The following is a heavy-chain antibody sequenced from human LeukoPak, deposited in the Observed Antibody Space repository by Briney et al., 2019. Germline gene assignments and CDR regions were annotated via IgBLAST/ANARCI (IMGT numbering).Heavy chain of an antibody. V-gene: IGHV1-2*02. D-gene: IGHD3-22*01. CDR2: INPNSGGT. J-gene: IGHJ4*02. CDR1: GYTFTGYY. CDR3: ARESGYYHASDY. Sequence: WASVKVSCKASGYTFTGYYMHWVRQAPGQGLEWMGWINPNSGGTDYAQKFQGRVTMTRDTSISTAYMELSRLRSDDTAVYYCARESGYYHASDYWGQGTLVTVSS.